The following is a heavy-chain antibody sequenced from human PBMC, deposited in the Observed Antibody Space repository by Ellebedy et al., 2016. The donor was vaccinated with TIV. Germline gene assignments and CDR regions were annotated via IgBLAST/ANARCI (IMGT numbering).Heavy chain of an antibody. V-gene: IGHV1-2*02. CDR3: ARVGYCSSTSCYTVAAAGDYYGMDV. Sequence: ASVKVSCXASGYTFTGYYMHWVRQAPGQGLEWMGWINPNSGGTNYAQKFQGRVTITADKSTSTAYMELSSLRSEDTAVYYCARVGYCSSTSCYTVAAAGDYYGMDVWGQGTTVTVSS. J-gene: IGHJ6*02. D-gene: IGHD2-2*02. CDR1: GYTFTGYY. CDR2: INPNSGGT.